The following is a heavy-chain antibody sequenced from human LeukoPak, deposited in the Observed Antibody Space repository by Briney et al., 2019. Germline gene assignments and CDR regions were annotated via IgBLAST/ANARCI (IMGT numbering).Heavy chain of an antibody. CDR2: IKQDGSEK. Sequence: PGGSLRLSCAASGFTLRSYWMNWVRQAPGKGPEWVANIKQDGSEKNYVDSVKGRYTISRDDSKNTLYLQMNSLRAEDTAVYYCARVADSSGYSTDFWGQGTLVTVSS. V-gene: IGHV3-7*01. D-gene: IGHD3-22*01. J-gene: IGHJ4*02. CDR3: ARVADSSGYSTDF. CDR1: GFTLRSYW.